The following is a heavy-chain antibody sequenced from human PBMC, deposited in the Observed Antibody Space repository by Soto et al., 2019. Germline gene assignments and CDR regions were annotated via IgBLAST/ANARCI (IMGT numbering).Heavy chain of an antibody. J-gene: IGHJ4*02. D-gene: IGHD3-16*01. CDR2: IWYDGSNK. CDR1: GFIFSSYG. CDR3: MRYNDDSIS. V-gene: IGHV3-33*01. Sequence: QVQLVESGGGVVQPGRSLRLSCAASGFIFSSYGMHWVRQAPGKGLEWVAVIWYDGSNKYYADSVKGRFTISRDNSKNTLYLQMNSLRAEDTAVCYCMRYNDDSISWGQGTLVTVSS.